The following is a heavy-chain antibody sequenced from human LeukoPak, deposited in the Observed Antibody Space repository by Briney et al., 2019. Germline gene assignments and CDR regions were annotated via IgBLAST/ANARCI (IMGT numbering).Heavy chain of an antibody. CDR2: INHSGST. CDR3: ARGSTPALYCSSTSCYRPPYGMDV. Sequence: SETLSLTCAVYGGSFSGYYWSWIRQPPGKGLEWNGEINHSGSTNYNPPLKSRVTISVDTSKNQFSLKLSSVTAADTAVYYCARGSTPALYCSSTSCYRPPYGMDVWGQGTTVTVSS. CDR1: GGSFSGYY. D-gene: IGHD2-2*01. J-gene: IGHJ6*02. V-gene: IGHV4-34*01.